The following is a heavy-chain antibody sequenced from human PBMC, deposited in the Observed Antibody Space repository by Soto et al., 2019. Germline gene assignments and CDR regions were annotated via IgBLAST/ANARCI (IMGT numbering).Heavy chain of an antibody. V-gene: IGHV4-31*03. Sequence: QVQLQESGPGMVKPSQTLSLACRVSGGSISSGGSYWSWLRQHPGKGLEFIGYISHSGITYYNPSLKSRLTISLDTSKNQFSLNLKSVTAADSAVYYYARSWSSNLFFDSWGQGTLVTVPP. CDR2: ISHSGIT. CDR1: GGSISSGGSY. J-gene: IGHJ4*02. CDR3: ARSWSSNLFFDS. D-gene: IGHD6-13*01.